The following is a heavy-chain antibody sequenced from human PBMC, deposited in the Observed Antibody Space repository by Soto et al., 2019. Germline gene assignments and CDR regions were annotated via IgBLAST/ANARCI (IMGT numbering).Heavy chain of an antibody. CDR2: IYYSGST. CDR3: ARGPYYDILTGYYIWYFDY. V-gene: IGHV4-61*01. Sequence: SETLSLTCTVSGGSVSSGSYYWSWIRQPPGKGLEWIGYIYYSGSTNYNPSLKSRVTISVDTSKNQFSLKLSSVTAADTAVYYCARGPYYDILTGYYIWYFDYWGQGTLVTVSS. CDR1: GGSVSSGSYY. J-gene: IGHJ4*02. D-gene: IGHD3-9*01.